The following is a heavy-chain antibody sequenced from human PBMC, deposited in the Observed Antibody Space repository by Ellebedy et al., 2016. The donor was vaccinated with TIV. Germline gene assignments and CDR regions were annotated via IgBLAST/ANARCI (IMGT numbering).Heavy chain of an antibody. V-gene: IGHV3-30-3*01. J-gene: IGHJ5*02. CDR1: GFTFSSYA. CDR2: ISYDGSNK. Sequence: GGSLRLXXAASGFTFSSYAMHWVRQAPGKGLEWVAVISYDGSNKYYADSVKGRFTISRDNSKNTLYLQMNSLRAEDTAAYYCARDWPHIVVVVAATHSGFDPWGQGTLVTVSS. D-gene: IGHD2-15*01. CDR3: ARDWPHIVVVVAATHSGFDP.